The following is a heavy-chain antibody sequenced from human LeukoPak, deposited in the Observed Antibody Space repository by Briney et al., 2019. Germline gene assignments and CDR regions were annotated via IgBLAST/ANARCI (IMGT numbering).Heavy chain of an antibody. CDR1: GYTFTGYY. V-gene: IGHV1-2*02. CDR2: INPNSGGT. CDR3: ASGYCSGGSCYIQSFDY. Sequence: GASVKVSCKASGYTFTGYYMHWLRQAPGQGLEWMGWINPNSGGTNYAQKFQGRVTMTRDTSISTAYMELSRLRSDDTAVYYCASGYCSGGSCYIQSFDYWGQGTLVTVSS. J-gene: IGHJ4*02. D-gene: IGHD2-15*01.